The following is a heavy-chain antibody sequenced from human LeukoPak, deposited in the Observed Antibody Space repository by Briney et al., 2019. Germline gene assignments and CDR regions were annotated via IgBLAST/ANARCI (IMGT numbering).Heavy chain of an antibody. J-gene: IGHJ4*02. V-gene: IGHV1-2*02. D-gene: IGHD3-22*01. Sequence: GASAKVSCKASGYTFTGYYMHWVRQAPGQGLEWMGWINPNSGGTNYAQKFQGRVTMTRDTSISTAYMELSRLRSDDTAVYYCARSLRSSGYYWDYWGQGTLVTVSS. CDR2: INPNSGGT. CDR3: ARSLRSSGYYWDY. CDR1: GYTFTGYY.